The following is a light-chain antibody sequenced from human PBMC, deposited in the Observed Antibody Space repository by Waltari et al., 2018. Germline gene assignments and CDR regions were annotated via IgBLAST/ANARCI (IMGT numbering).Light chain of an antibody. Sequence: EIVMTQSPATLSVSPGERATLSCRASQSISDNLDWYQQKPGQAPRLLIYGAFTRATGIPARFSGSGSGTEFTLTISSLQSEDSAVYYCQQYNRWPPITFGQGTRLEIK. V-gene: IGKV3-15*01. CDR2: GAF. CDR1: QSISDN. J-gene: IGKJ5*01. CDR3: QQYNRWPPIT.